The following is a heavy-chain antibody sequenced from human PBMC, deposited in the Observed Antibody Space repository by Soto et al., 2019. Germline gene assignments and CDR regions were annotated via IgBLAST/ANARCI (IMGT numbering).Heavy chain of an antibody. D-gene: IGHD5-18*01. CDR1: GFTFSNFA. CDR2: IIGSGGST. J-gene: IGHJ6*02. V-gene: IGHV3-23*01. Sequence: GGSLRLSCAASGFTFSNFAMSWVRQAPGKGLEWVSGIIGSGGSTYYADSVKGRFTISRDKSKTTLYLQMNSLRPEDTAIYYCAKDGGYSFGPGNYYGMDVWGQGTTVTVSS. CDR3: AKDGGYSFGPGNYYGMDV.